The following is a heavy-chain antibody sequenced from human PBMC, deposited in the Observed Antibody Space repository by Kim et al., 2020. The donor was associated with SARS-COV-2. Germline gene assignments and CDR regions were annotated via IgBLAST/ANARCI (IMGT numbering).Heavy chain of an antibody. Sequence: DSVKGRFTISRDNAKNSLYLQMNSLRAEDTAVYYCATLVVVAATREAFDYWGQGTLVTVSS. CDR3: ATLVVVAATREAFDY. V-gene: IGHV3-11*06. J-gene: IGHJ4*02. D-gene: IGHD2-15*01.